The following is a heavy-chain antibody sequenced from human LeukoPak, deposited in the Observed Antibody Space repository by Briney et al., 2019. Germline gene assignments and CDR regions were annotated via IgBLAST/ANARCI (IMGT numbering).Heavy chain of an antibody. CDR2: INPNSGGT. V-gene: IGHV1-2*02. CDR3: ARWSGGGTYYDFWSGYSSYYYYMDV. Sequence: GASVKVSCKASGYTFTGYYMHWVRQAPGQGLEWMGWINPNSGGTNYAQEFQGRVTMTRDTFISTAYMELSRLRSDDTAVYYCARWSGGGTYYDFWSGYSSYYYYMDVWGKGTTVTVSS. J-gene: IGHJ6*03. D-gene: IGHD3-3*01. CDR1: GYTFTGYY.